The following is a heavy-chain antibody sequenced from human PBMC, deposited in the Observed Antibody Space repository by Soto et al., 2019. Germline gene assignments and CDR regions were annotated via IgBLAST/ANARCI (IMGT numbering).Heavy chain of an antibody. CDR2: MNHDGSEK. CDR1: GITFSTYW. D-gene: IGHD2-15*01. CDR3: ARCYCSGGSCHRGY. J-gene: IGHJ4*02. Sequence: EVQLVESGGGLVHPGGSLRLSCAASGITFSTYWMSWVRQAPGKGLELVANMNHDGSEKNYVDSVRGRFTISRDNAKNPLYLQINSVRAEDTAVYYCARCYCSGGSCHRGYWGQGTLVTVSS. V-gene: IGHV3-7*01.